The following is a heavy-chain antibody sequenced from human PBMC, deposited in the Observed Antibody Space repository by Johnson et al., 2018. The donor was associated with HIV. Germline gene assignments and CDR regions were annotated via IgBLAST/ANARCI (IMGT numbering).Heavy chain of an antibody. CDR2: ISYDGSNK. CDR1: GFTFNSYA. CDR3: ARDPDI. Sequence: QVQLVESGGGVVQPGRSLRLSCAASGFTFNSYAMHWVRQAPGKGLEWVAIISYDGSNKYYADSVKGRFTISRDNSKNTLYLQMNSLRREDTAVYYCARDPDIWGQGTMVTVSS. J-gene: IGHJ3*02. V-gene: IGHV3-30*04.